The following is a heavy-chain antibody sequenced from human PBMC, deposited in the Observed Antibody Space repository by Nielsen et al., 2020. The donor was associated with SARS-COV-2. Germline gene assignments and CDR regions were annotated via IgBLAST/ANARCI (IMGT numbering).Heavy chain of an antibody. Sequence: ASVKVSCKASGYTFTGYYMHWVRQAPGQGLEWMGWISAYNGNTNYAQKLQGRVTMTTDTSTSTAYMELRSLRSDDTAVYYCARDLVERSGYLGGMDVWGQGTTVTVSS. CDR3: ARDLVERSGYLGGMDV. CDR1: GYTFTGYY. D-gene: IGHD5-18*01. J-gene: IGHJ6*02. V-gene: IGHV1-18*04. CDR2: ISAYNGNT.